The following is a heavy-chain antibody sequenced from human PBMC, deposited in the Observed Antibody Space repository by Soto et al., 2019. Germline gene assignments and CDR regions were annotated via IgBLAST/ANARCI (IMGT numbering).Heavy chain of an antibody. CDR3: ARLFQPYYDILTGGSDY. CDR2: IYPGDSDT. Sequence: GESLKISCKGSGYSLTSYWNGWVRQMPGKGLEWMGIIYPGDSDTRYSPSFQGQVTISADKSISTAYLQWSSLKASDTAMYYCARLFQPYYDILTGGSDYSGQGTLVTVSS. V-gene: IGHV5-51*01. CDR1: GYSLTSYW. D-gene: IGHD3-9*01. J-gene: IGHJ4*02.